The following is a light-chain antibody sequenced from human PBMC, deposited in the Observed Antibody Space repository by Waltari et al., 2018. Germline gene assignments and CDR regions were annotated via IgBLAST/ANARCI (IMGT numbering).Light chain of an antibody. Sequence: QSALTQPASVSGSPGPSTTISCTGTRSDVGGYNFVSCYQQHPGKPPKVMIYDVSKRPSGVSNRFSGSKSANTASLTISGLQAEDEADYYCSSYTSRSTVVFGTGTKVTVL. CDR3: SSYTSRSTVV. CDR1: RSDVGGYNF. J-gene: IGLJ1*01. V-gene: IGLV2-14*03. CDR2: DVS.